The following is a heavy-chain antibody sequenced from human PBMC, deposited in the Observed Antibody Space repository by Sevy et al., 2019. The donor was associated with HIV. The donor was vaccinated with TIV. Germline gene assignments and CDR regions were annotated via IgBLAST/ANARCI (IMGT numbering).Heavy chain of an antibody. V-gene: IGHV3-30*04. CDR3: ALERLSSDVAEYFQN. D-gene: IGHD1-1*01. CDR2: ISFDASNK. Sequence: GGSLRLSCAASGFTFSRYSMHWVRQAPGKGLEWVATISFDASNKHYAHSVKGRFTIFRDNFQNSLFLQMNSLRPEDTAVYYCALERLSSDVAEYFQNWGQGTLVTVSS. CDR1: GFTFSRYS. J-gene: IGHJ1*01.